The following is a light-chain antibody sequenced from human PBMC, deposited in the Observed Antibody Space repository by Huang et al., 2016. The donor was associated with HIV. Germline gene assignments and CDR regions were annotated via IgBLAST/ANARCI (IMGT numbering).Light chain of an antibody. CDR3: QQHNNWPRT. CDR2: DAF. CDR1: QSVRSY. Sequence: EIVLTQSPATLSLSPGERATLTCRASQSVRSYLAWFQQKRGQAPRLLIYDAFNRAPGIPDRFSGSGSGTDFTLTISNVEPEDFAVYYCQQHNNWPRTFGQGTKVEI. V-gene: IGKV3-11*01. J-gene: IGKJ1*01.